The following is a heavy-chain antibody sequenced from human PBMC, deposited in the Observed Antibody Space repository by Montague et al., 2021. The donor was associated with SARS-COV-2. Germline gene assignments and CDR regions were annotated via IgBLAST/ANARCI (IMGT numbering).Heavy chain of an antibody. CDR3: TGADNHGS. CDR2: ISGSGGST. Sequence: SLRLSCAASGFTFSSFTMSWVRLAPGKGLEWVSTISGSGGSTWYADSVKGRFTISRDNSKSTLFLQMNSLRAEDTALYYCTGADNHGSWGRGTLVTVSS. V-gene: IGHV3-23*01. J-gene: IGHJ5*02. CDR1: GFTFSSFT. D-gene: IGHD1-14*01.